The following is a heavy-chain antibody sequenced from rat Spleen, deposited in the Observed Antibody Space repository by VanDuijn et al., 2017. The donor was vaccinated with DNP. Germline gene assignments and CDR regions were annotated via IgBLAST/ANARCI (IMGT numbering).Heavy chain of an antibody. V-gene: IGHV4-2*01. CDR1: GFNFNDNW. CDR3: AKGPNYGGWSDYFDY. J-gene: IGHJ2*01. D-gene: IGHD1-11*01. Sequence: EVKLVESGGGLVQPGKSLKLSCAASGFNFNDNWMGWVRQAPGKGLEWIGEINKDRSTIDYTPSLKDKFTISRDNAQNTLYMQMSKLGSEDTAIYYCAKGPNYGGWSDYFDYWGQGVMVTVSS. CDR2: INKDRSTI.